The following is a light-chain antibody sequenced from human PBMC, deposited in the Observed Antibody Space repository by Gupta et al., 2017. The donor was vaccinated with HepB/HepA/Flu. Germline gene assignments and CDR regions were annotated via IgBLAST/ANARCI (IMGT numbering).Light chain of an antibody. CDR1: SSDIGGYNY. CDR3: SADTTSSTRV. J-gene: IGLJ1*01. Sequence: SALTQPASVSGSPGPSITISCTGTSSDIGGYNYVSWYQHHPGNPPQLMIYDVSRRPSGVSSRFSASKAGNTASLTISERKVEDEADYYFSADTTSSTRVFGTGTKGTVL. CDR2: DVS. V-gene: IGLV2-14*03.